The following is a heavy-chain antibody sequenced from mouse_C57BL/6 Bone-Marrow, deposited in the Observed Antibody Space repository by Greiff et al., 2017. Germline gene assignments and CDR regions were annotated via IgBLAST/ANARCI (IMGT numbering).Heavy chain of an antibody. J-gene: IGHJ4*01. D-gene: IGHD3-2*02. Sequence: QVQLQQPGTELVKPGASVKLSCKASGYTFTSYWMHWVKQRPGQGLEWIGNINPSNGGTNYNEKFKSKATLTVDKSSSTAYMQLSSLTSEDAAVYYCARGYSSGYVDYAMDYWGQGTSVTVSS. CDR3: ARGYSSGYVDYAMDY. CDR1: GYTFTSYW. CDR2: INPSNGGT. V-gene: IGHV1-53*01.